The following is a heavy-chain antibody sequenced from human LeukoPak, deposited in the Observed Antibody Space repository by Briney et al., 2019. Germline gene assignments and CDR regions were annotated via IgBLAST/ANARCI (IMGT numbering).Heavy chain of an antibody. Sequence: GGSLRLSCAASGFTFRNYAMSWVRQAPGKGLEWVSAISGSDGRLFYADSVKGRFTISRDNSKNTLSLQMNSLRAEDTAIYYCVKESPYRAPTRTYYFDNWGQGTLVTVSS. D-gene: IGHD1-14*01. J-gene: IGHJ4*02. CDR2: ISGSDGRL. V-gene: IGHV3-23*01. CDR1: GFTFRNYA. CDR3: VKESPYRAPTRTYYFDN.